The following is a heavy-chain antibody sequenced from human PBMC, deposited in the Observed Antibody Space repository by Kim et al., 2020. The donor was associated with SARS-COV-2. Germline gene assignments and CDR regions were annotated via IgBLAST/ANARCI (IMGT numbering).Heavy chain of an antibody. CDR2: ISGSGGST. D-gene: IGHD1-26*01. CDR1: GFTFSSYA. V-gene: IGHV3-23*01. CDR3: AKVRVGPSVGKDMFDC. J-gene: IGHJ4*02. Sequence: GGSLRLSCAASGFTFSSYAMNWVRQAPGKGLEWVSAISGSGGSTYYADSVKGRFTVSRDSSTNTLYLQMNGLRAEDTALYYCAKVRVGPSVGKDMFDCWGQGTLVTVSS.